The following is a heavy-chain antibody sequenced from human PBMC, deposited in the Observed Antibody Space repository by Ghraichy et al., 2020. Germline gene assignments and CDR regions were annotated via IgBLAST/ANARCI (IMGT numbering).Heavy chain of an antibody. Sequence: GGSLRLSCAASGFTVSSNYMSWVRQAPGKGLEWVSVIYSGGSTYYADSVKGRFTISRDNSKNTLYLQMNSLRAEDTAVYYCARTDPQPQYYFDYWGQGTLVTVSS. D-gene: IGHD5-18*01. V-gene: IGHV3-66*01. CDR1: GFTVSSNY. CDR2: IYSGGST. CDR3: ARTDPQPQYYFDY. J-gene: IGHJ4*02.